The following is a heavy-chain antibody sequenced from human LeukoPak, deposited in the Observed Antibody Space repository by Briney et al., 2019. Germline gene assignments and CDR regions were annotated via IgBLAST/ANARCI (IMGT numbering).Heavy chain of an antibody. CDR2: ISGSGGST. CDR3: AKEGGRWLRAGFDY. V-gene: IGHV3-23*01. D-gene: IGHD5-24*01. J-gene: IGHJ4*02. CDR1: GCTFSSYA. Sequence: QPGGSLRLSCAASGCTFSSYAMSWVRQAPGKGLQWVSAISGSGGSTYYADSVKGRFTISRDNSKNTLYLQMNSLRAEDTAVYYCAKEGGRWLRAGFDYWGQGTLVTVSS.